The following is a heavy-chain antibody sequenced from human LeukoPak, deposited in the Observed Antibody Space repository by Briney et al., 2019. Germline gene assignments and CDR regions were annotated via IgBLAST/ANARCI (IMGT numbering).Heavy chain of an antibody. J-gene: IGHJ4*02. D-gene: IGHD5-18*01. CDR1: GYSFTSYW. Sequence: GESLKISCKGSGYSFTSYWIGWVRQMPGKGLEWMGIIYPGDSDTRYSPSFQGQVTISADKSINTAYLQWSSLKASDTAMYCCARLSDGYNYGVYFDYWGQGTLVTVSS. CDR3: ARLSDGYNYGVYFDY. CDR2: IYPGDSDT. V-gene: IGHV5-51*01.